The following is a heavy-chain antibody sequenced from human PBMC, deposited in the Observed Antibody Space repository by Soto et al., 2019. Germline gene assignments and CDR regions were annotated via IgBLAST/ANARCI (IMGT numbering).Heavy chain of an antibody. Sequence: EVQLVESGGGLVQPGGSLRLSCAASGFTVSSNYMSWVRQAPGKGLEWVSVIYSGGSTYYADSVKGRFTISTHNSKNTLYLQMNSLRAEDTAVYYCARSPWDWAGTNYWGQGTLVTVSS. CDR1: GFTVSSNY. CDR3: ARSPWDWAGTNY. V-gene: IGHV3-53*04. J-gene: IGHJ4*02. CDR2: IYSGGST. D-gene: IGHD4-17*01.